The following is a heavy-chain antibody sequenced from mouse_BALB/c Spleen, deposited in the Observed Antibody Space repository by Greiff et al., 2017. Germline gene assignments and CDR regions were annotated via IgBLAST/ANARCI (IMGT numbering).Heavy chain of an antibody. Sequence: VQLQQSGPELVKPGASVKMSCKASGYTFTSYVMHWVKQKPGQGLEWIGYINPYNDGTKYNEKFKGKATLTSDKSSSTAYMELSSLTSEDSAVYYCARSGGYDYGHYYAMDYWGQGTSVTVSS. D-gene: IGHD2-4*01. J-gene: IGHJ4*01. CDR3: ARSGGYDYGHYYAMDY. CDR1: GYTFTSYV. CDR2: INPYNDGT. V-gene: IGHV1-14*01.